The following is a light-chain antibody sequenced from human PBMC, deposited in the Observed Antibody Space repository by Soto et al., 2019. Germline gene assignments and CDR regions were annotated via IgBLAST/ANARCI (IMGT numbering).Light chain of an antibody. V-gene: IGLV2-14*03. CDR3: GTWDSTLTAYV. CDR1: SSDVGGYDY. CDR2: DNY. J-gene: IGLJ1*01. Sequence: QSALTQPASVSGSPGQSITISCTGTSSDVGGYDYVSWYQQHPGKAPKVIIYDNYKRPSGIPGRFSGSKSGTSATLGITGLQTGDEADYYCGTWDSTLTAYVFGTGTKLTVL.